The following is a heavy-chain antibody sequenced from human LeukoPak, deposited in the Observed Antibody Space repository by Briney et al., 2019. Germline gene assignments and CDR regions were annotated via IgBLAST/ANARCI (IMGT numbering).Heavy chain of an antibody. V-gene: IGHV1-18*04. CDR1: GYTFTSYG. CDR3: ARDRSGLVATIYDYYYYGMDV. Sequence: ASVKVSCKASGYTFTSYGISWVRQAPGQGLEWMGWISAYNGNTNYAQKLQGRVTMTTDTSTSTAYMELRSLRSDDTAVYYCARDRSGLVATIYDYYYYGMDVWGKGTTVTVSS. J-gene: IGHJ6*04. CDR2: ISAYNGNT. D-gene: IGHD5-12*01.